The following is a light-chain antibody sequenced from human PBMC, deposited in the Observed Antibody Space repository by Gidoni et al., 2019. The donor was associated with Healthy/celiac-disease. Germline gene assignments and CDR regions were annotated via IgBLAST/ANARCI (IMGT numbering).Light chain of an antibody. V-gene: IGKV3-11*01. CDR2: DAS. CDR1: QSVSSY. CDR3: QQRSNWPPLT. J-gene: IGKJ4*01. Sequence: EIVLTPSPATLSLSPGERATLSCRASQSVSSYLAWYQQKPGQAPRLLIYDASNRATGIPARFSGRGSGTDFTLTISSLEPEDFAVYYCQQRSNWPPLTFGGGTKVEIK.